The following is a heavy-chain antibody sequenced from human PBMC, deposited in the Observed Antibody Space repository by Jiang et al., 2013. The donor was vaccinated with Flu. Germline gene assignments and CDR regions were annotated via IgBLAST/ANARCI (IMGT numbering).Heavy chain of an antibody. J-gene: IGHJ6*02. CDR2: ISYDGSNN. Sequence: VQLLESGGGVVQPERSLRLSCAASRFSFSNYGMHWVRQAPGKGLEWVAFISYDGSNNYYADSVKGRFTISRDNSKNTLYLQTNSLRPEDTAVYFCAKEGAEMNSGWYSGQPYFYNAMDVWGQGTTVTVSS. CDR1: RFSFSNYG. CDR3: AKEGAEMNSGWYSGQPYFYNAMDV. D-gene: IGHD6-19*01. V-gene: IGHV3-30*18.